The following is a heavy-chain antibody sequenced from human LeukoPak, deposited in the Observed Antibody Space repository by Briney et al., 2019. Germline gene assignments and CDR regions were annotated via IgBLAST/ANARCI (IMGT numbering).Heavy chain of an antibody. CDR1: GGSMSSYY. J-gene: IGHJ6*03. CDR3: ATPLSGYDYLYYYYSYNMDV. V-gene: IGHV4-4*08. Sequence: PSETLSLTCTVSGGSMSSYYWSWIRQPPGKGLEWIGFSYTSGIANYNPSLRSRVTISVDTSKNQFSLYLSSVTASDTTVYSCATPLSGYDYLYYYYSYNMDVSGKGTTVTVSS. CDR2: SYTSGIA. D-gene: IGHD5-12*01.